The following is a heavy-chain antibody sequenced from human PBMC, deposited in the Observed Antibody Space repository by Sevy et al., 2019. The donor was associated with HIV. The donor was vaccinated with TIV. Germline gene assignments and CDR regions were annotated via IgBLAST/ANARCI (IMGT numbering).Heavy chain of an antibody. CDR3: ARDYSDSSSPPDY. Sequence: GGSLRLSCAASGFTFSSYGMHWVRQAPGKGLEWVAVIWYDGSNKYYADSVKGRFTISRDNSKNMLYLKMNSLRAEDTAVYYCARDYSDSSSPPDYWGQGTLVTVSS. V-gene: IGHV3-33*01. D-gene: IGHD6-6*01. CDR2: IWYDGSNK. CDR1: GFTFSSYG. J-gene: IGHJ4*02.